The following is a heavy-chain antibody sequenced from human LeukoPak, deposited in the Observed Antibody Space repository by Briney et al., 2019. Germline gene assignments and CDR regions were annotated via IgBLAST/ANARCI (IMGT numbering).Heavy chain of an antibody. CDR1: GFTFSSYG. D-gene: IGHD4-17*01. CDR3: AKAQTTVTPIIDY. Sequence: GGSLRLSCAASGFTFSSYGMHWVRQAPGKGLEWMAVISYDGSNKYYADSVKGRFTISRDNSKNTLYLQLNSLRAEDTAVYYCAKAQTTVTPIIDYWGQGNLVTVSS. CDR2: ISYDGSNK. J-gene: IGHJ4*02. V-gene: IGHV3-30*18.